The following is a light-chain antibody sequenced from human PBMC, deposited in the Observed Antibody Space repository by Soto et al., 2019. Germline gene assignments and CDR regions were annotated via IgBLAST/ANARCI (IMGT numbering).Light chain of an antibody. CDR3: CSYAGSRGLV. CDR1: SSDVGSYNL. CDR2: EGS. V-gene: IGLV2-23*01. J-gene: IGLJ2*01. Sequence: QSVLTQPASVSGSPGQSITISCTGTSSDVGSYNLVSWYQQHPGKAPKLMIYEGSKRPSGVSNRFSGSKSGNTASLTISGLQAEDGADYYCCSYAGSRGLVFGGGTKLTVL.